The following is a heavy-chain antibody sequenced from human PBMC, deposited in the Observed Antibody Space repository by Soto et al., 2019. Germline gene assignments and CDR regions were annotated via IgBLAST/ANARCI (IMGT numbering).Heavy chain of an antibody. CDR3: VRGASNYAS. CDR1: GFTFSDSW. Sequence: EVQLVESGGGLVQPGGSLRLSCTASGFTFSDSWMTWVRQAPGKGLEWVARIKPDESEKKYADSVKGRFSISRDNAKNSMYLQRDSLRGEDTAVYYCVRGASNYASWGQGTLVTVSS. V-gene: IGHV3-7*01. J-gene: IGHJ5*02. CDR2: IKPDESEK. D-gene: IGHD4-4*01.